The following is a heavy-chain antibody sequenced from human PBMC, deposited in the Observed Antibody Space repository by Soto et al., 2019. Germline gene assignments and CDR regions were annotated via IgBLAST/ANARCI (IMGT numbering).Heavy chain of an antibody. CDR3: ARGDSTDCSNGVCSFFYNHDMDV. V-gene: IGHV1-2*04. D-gene: IGHD2-8*01. Sequence: ASVKVSCKASGYSFTDYHIHWVRQTPGQGLEWLGRINPKSGGTSAAQKFQGWVTMTTGTSISTASMELTRLTSDDTAIYYCARGDSTDCSNGVCSFFYNHDMDVWGQGTTVTVSS. CDR2: INPKSGGT. CDR1: GYSFTDYH. J-gene: IGHJ6*02.